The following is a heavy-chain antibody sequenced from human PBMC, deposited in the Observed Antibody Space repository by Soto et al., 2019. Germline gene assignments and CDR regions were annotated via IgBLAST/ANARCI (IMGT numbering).Heavy chain of an antibody. CDR3: ARGHSTDCSNGVCSFFYNHEMDV. D-gene: IGHD2-8*01. CDR1: GYIFTDYH. CDR2: INPKSGGT. J-gene: IGHJ6*02. V-gene: IGHV1-2*04. Sequence: XSVKVSCKASGYIFTDYHIHWVRQAPGQGLEWLGRINPKSGGTSTAQKFQGWVTMTRDRSISTVYMELTRLRSDDTAVYFCARGHSTDCSNGVCSFFYNHEMDVWGQGTTVTVSS.